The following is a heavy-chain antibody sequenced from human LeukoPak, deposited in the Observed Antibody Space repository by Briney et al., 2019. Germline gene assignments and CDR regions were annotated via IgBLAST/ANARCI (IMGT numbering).Heavy chain of an antibody. D-gene: IGHD3-10*01. CDR2: FDPEDGET. Sequence: ASVKVSCKVSGYTHTELSMHWVRQAPGKGLEWMGGFDPEDGETIYAQKFQGRVTMTEDTSTDTAYMELSSLRSEDTAVCYCATDAGSYNYYYGMDVWGQGTTVTVSS. CDR3: ATDAGSYNYYYGMDV. V-gene: IGHV1-24*01. CDR1: GYTHTELS. J-gene: IGHJ6*02.